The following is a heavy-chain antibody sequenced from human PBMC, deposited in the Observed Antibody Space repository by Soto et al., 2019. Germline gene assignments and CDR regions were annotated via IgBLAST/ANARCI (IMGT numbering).Heavy chain of an antibody. D-gene: IGHD4-17*01. CDR2: ISDDGSNK. CDR1: GFTFSSYG. V-gene: IGHV3-30*18. CDR3: AKVLLPYGDLYDAFEI. J-gene: IGHJ3*02. Sequence: QVQLVESGGGVVQPGRSLRLSCAASGFTFSSYGMHWVRQAPGKGLEWVAVISDDGSNKYYADSVKGRFTISRDISKKTLYLQMNSLRAEDTAVYYCAKVLLPYGDLYDAFEIWGQGTMVTVSS.